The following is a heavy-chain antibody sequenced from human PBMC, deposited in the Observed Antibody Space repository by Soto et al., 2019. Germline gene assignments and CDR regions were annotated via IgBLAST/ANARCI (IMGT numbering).Heavy chain of an antibody. D-gene: IGHD2-21*01. J-gene: IGHJ4*02. CDR1: GFTLSNHW. Sequence: EVQLVESGGDLVQPGGSLRLSCAASGFTLSNHWISWVRQAPGKGLEWVANIKHDGSEDYYVDSVKGRFTISRDNAKNSLYLQLNSLSVEDAAVYYCVRGGGALDYWGQGTLVTVSS. CDR2: IKHDGSED. V-gene: IGHV3-7*04. CDR3: VRGGGALDY.